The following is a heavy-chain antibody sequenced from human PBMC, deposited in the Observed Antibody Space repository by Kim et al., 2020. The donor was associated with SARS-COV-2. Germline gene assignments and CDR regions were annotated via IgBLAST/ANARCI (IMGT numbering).Heavy chain of an antibody. CDR2: IYHSGST. CDR1: GGSISSSNW. Sequence: SETLSLTCAVSGGSISSSNWWSWVRQPPGKGLEWIGEIYHSGSTNYNPSLKSRVTISVDKSKNQFSLKLSSVTAADTAVYYCARVDYGSGSSLGYWGQGTLVTVSS. CDR3: ARVDYGSGSSLGY. J-gene: IGHJ4*02. V-gene: IGHV4-4*02. D-gene: IGHD3-10*01.